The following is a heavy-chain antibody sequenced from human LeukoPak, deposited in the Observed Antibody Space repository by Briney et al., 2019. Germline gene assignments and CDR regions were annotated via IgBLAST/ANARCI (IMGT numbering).Heavy chain of an antibody. CDR2: IYYSGDT. D-gene: IGHD3-16*01. CDR1: GDSITSFY. CDR3: ARQYDYVWGSFGY. J-gene: IGHJ4*02. V-gene: IGHV4-59*08. Sequence: PSETLSLTCTVSGDSITSFYCSWIRQPPGKGLEWIGYIYYSGDTNYNPSLKSRVTISVDTSKNQFSLKLSSVTAADTAVYYCARQYDYVWGSFGYWGQGTLVTVSS.